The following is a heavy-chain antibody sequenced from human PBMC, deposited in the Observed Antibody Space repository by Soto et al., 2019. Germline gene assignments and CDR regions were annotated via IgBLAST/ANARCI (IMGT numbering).Heavy chain of an antibody. D-gene: IGHD5-12*01. CDR2: IIPIFGTA. CDR1: GGTFSSYA. CDR3: ARAPRGWLQYYYFDY. J-gene: IGHJ4*02. Sequence: QVQLVQSGAEVKKPGSSVKVSCKASGGTFSSYAISWVRQAPGQGLEWMGGIIPIFGTANYAQKFQGRVTITADESTSTDYMELSSLRSEDTAVYYCARAPRGWLQYYYFDYWGQGTLVTVSS. V-gene: IGHV1-69*12.